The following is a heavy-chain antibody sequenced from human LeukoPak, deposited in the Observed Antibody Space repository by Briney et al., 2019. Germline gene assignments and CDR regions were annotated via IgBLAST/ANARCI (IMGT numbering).Heavy chain of an antibody. CDR2: IYYSGSA. J-gene: IGHJ4*02. V-gene: IGHV4-31*03. Sequence: PSETLSLTCTVSGGSINSGGFYWSWIRQHPGKGLEWIGYIYYSGSAYYNPSLKSRLTISVDTSKNQFSLKLSSVTAADTAIYYCARVATRPGYCSGDTCPLFEYWGQGTLVTVSS. D-gene: IGHD2-15*01. CDR1: GGSINSGGFY. CDR3: ARVATRPGYCSGDTCPLFEY.